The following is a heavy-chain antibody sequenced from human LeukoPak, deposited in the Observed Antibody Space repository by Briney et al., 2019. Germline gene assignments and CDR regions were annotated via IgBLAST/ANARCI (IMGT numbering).Heavy chain of an antibody. D-gene: IGHD3-22*01. CDR1: GFTISNYW. J-gene: IGHJ4*02. CDR2: IHPDGRIT. CDR3: ARSRSGYNY. Sequence: GGSLRLSCVGSGFTISNYWMHWVRQAPGTGLMWVSRIHPDGRITTYADSAKGRFTISRDNAKNTLYLQMNSLRAEDTAVYYCARSRSGYNYWGQGTLVTVSS. V-gene: IGHV3-74*03.